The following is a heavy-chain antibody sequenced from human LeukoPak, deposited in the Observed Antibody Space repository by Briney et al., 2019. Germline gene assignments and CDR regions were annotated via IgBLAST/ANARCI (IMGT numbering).Heavy chain of an antibody. D-gene: IGHD5-24*01. V-gene: IGHV4-59*06. CDR1: GGSISSYY. CDR3: ARESPRNYYGMDV. J-gene: IGHJ6*02. CDR2: IYYSGST. Sequence: SETLSLTCTVSGGSISSYYWSWIRQHPGKGLEWIGYIYYSGSTYYSPSLKSRVTISVDTSKNQFSLKLSSVTAADTAVYYCARESPRNYYGMDVWGQGSTVTVSS.